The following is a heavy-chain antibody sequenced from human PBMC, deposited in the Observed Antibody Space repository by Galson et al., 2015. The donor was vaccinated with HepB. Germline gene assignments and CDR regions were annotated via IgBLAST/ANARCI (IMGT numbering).Heavy chain of an antibody. CDR2: IIPMFDTA. Sequence: CKASGDTFSSYAISWVRQAPGQGLEWMGGIIPMFDTANYAQKFQGRVTITADESPSTAYMELSSLRSEDTAAYYCAAITYHYDSSGHTGYYYYGLDVWGQGTTVTVSS. J-gene: IGHJ6*02. V-gene: IGHV1-69*01. CDR1: GDTFSSYA. D-gene: IGHD3-22*01. CDR3: AAITYHYDSSGHTGYYYYGLDV.